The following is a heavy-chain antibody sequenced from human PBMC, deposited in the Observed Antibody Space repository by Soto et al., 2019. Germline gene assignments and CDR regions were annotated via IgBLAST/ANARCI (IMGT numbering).Heavy chain of an antibody. V-gene: IGHV1-18*01. Sequence: QVQLVQSGAEVKKPGASVKVSCTASGYSFSTYGISWVRQAPGQGLEWMGWISAYNGNTYYAQKFQGRVTLTTDTSTNTAYMDLRSLRSDDTAVYYCARDVPTTATFHWGQGTLVTISS. J-gene: IGHJ4*02. D-gene: IGHD2-15*01. CDR1: GYSFSTYG. CDR2: ISAYNGNT. CDR3: ARDVPTTATFH.